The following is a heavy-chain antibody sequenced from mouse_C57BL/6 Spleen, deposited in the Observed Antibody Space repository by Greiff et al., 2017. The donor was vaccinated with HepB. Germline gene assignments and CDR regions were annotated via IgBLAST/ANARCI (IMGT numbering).Heavy chain of an antibody. CDR3: ARALPYPYYFDY. CDR1: GYAFSSYW. V-gene: IGHV1-80*01. Sequence: QVQLKESGAELVKPGASVKISCKASGYAFSSYWMNWVKQRPGKGLEWIGQIYPGDGDTNYNGKFKGKATLTADKSSSTAYMQLSSLTSEDSAVYFCARALPYPYYFDYWGQGTTLTVSS. D-gene: IGHD2-10*01. CDR2: IYPGDGDT. J-gene: IGHJ2*01.